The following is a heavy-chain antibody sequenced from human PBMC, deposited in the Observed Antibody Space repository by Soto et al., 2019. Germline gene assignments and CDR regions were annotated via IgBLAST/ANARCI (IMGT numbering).Heavy chain of an antibody. V-gene: IGHV1-69*13. D-gene: IGHD2-21*02. CDR1: GGTFSSYA. Sequence: VASVKVSCKASGGTFSSYAISWVRQAPGQGLEWMGGIIPIFGTANYAQKFQGRVTITADESTSTAYMELSSLRSEDTAVYYCARGGHIVVVTAIRWAFDIWGQGTMVTVSS. J-gene: IGHJ3*02. CDR2: IIPIFGTA. CDR3: ARGGHIVVVTAIRWAFDI.